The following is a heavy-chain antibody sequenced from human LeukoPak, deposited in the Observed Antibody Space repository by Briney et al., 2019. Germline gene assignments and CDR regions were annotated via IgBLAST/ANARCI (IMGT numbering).Heavy chain of an antibody. D-gene: IGHD5-18*01. CDR1: GFTVSSNH. Sequence: GGSLRLSCAASGFTVSSNHMSWVRQAPGKGLEWVSVIYSGGSTYYADSVKGRFTISRDNSKNTLYLQMNSLRVEDTAVYYCAGSAYTYGTPYYFDFWGQGTLVTVSS. CDR3: AGSAYTYGTPYYFDF. V-gene: IGHV3-53*01. J-gene: IGHJ4*02. CDR2: IYSGGST.